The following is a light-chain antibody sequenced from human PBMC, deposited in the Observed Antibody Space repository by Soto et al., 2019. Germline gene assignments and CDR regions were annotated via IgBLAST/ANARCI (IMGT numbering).Light chain of an antibody. CDR1: SATIGAGYD. CDR3: QSYDSSLGGSVV. J-gene: IGLJ2*01. CDR2: GNS. V-gene: IGLV1-40*01. Sequence: QSVLTQPPSVSGAPGQRVTISCTGSSATIGAGYDVHWYQQLPGTAPKLLIYGNSNRPSGVPDRFSGSKSGTSASLAITGLQGEDEADDSCQSYDSSLGGSVVFGGGTKVTVL.